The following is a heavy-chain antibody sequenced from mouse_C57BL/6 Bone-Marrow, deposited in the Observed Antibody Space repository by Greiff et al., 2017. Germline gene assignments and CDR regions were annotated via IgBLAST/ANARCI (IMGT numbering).Heavy chain of an antibody. V-gene: IGHV5-9-1*02. CDR1: GFTFSSYA. D-gene: IGHD1-1*01. J-gene: IGHJ1*03. CDR3: TRGTITTVEDWYFDV. CDR2: ISSGGDYN. Sequence: EVMLVESGAGLVKPGGSLKLSCAASGFTFSSYAMSWVRQTPEKRLEWVAYISSGGDYNYYADTLKGRFTISRDNARNTLYLQMSSLKSEDTAMYYCTRGTITTVEDWYFDVWGTGTTVTVSS.